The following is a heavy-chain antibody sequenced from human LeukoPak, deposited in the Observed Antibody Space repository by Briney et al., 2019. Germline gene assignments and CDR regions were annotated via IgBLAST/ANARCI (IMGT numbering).Heavy chain of an antibody. CDR1: GYTFTSYD. CDR2: MSPNSGNT. CDR3: TGNYYGSGSYADFDY. J-gene: IGHJ4*02. V-gene: IGHV1-8*03. Sequence: ASVKVSCTASGYTFTSYDINWVRQATGQGLEWMGWMSPNSGNTGYAQKFQGRVTITRNTSISTAYMELSSLRSEDTAVYYCTGNYYGSGSYADFDYWGQGTLVTVSS. D-gene: IGHD3-10*01.